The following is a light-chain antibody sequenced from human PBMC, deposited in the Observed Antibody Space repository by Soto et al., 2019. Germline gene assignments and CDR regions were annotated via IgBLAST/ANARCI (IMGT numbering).Light chain of an antibody. CDR3: QQYARSPPT. Sequence: EIVLTQSPGTLSLSPGERATLPCRASQSVSSGYLAWYQQKPGQAPRLLIYHASSRATGIPDRFSGSGSGRDFTLTISRMEPEDFAVYYCQQYARSPPTFGQGTKVDIK. CDR2: HAS. CDR1: QSVSSGY. V-gene: IGKV3-20*01. J-gene: IGKJ1*01.